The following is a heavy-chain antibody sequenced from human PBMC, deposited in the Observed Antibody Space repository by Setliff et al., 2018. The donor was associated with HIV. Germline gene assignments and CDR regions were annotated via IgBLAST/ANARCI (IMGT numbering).Heavy chain of an antibody. D-gene: IGHD3-22*01. CDR2: IYHSGST. Sequence: SETLSLTCSVSGGSITSYQWSWIRQPPGKGLEWIGYIYHSGSTNHNKYNPSLKSRVTMSGDTSKNQFSLKLTSVTAADTAVYYCARDLDYDTRASDAFDIWGQGTMVTVSS. CDR3: ARDLDYDTRASDAFDI. J-gene: IGHJ3*02. CDR1: GGSITSYQ. V-gene: IGHV4-59*01.